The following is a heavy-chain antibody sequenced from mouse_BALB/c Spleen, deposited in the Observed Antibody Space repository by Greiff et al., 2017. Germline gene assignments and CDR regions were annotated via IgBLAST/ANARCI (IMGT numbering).Heavy chain of an antibody. CDR2: IRNKAYGYTT. J-gene: IGHJ3*01. CDR1: GFTFTDYY. CDR3: ARDKWDYDDAWFAY. D-gene: IGHD2-4*01. Sequence: EVQLVESGGGLVQPGGSLRLSCATSGFTFTDYYMSWVRQPPGKALEWLGFIRNKAYGYTTEYSASVKGRFTISRDNSQSILYLQMNTLRAEDSATYYCARDKWDYDDAWFAYWGQGTLVTVSA. V-gene: IGHV7-3*02.